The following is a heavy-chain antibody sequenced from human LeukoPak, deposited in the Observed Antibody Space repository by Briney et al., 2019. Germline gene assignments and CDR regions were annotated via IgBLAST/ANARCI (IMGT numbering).Heavy chain of an antibody. V-gene: IGHV3-33*01. CDR1: GFTFSSYG. CDR3: ARSRGIVVPAAMFDY. D-gene: IGHD2-2*01. Sequence: GGSLRLSCAASGFTFSSYGMHWVRQAPGKGLEWVAVIWYDGSNKYYADSVKGRFTISRDNSKNTLYPQMNSLGAEDTAVYYCARSRGIVVPAAMFDYWGQGTLVTVSS. CDR2: IWYDGSNK. J-gene: IGHJ4*02.